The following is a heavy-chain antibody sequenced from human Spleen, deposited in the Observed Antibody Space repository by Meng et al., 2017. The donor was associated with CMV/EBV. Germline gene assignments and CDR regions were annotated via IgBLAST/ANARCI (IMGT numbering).Heavy chain of an antibody. J-gene: IGHJ3*02. CDR2: ISYDGSNK. V-gene: IGHV3-30-3*01. Sequence: GESLKISCAASGFTFSSYAMHWVRQAPGKGLEWVAVISYDGSNKYYADSVKGRFTISRDNSKNTLYLQMNSLRAEDTAVYYCARGVTPGDAFDIWGQGTMVTVS. CDR3: ARGVTPGDAFDI. CDR1: GFTFSSYA. D-gene: IGHD4-23*01.